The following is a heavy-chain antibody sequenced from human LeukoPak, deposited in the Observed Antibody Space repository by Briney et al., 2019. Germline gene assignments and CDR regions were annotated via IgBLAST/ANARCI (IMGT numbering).Heavy chain of an antibody. Sequence: PGRSLRLSCAASGFTFSDYYMSWVRQAPGKGLEWISFIAGSGVNIFYADSVKGRFTISRDNAESSLYLQMNNLTQEDTAVYFCARDDAGGYKRYFYYGMDVWGQGTTVTVSS. CDR3: ARDDAGGYKRYFYYGMDV. J-gene: IGHJ6*02. D-gene: IGHD6-19*01. CDR2: IAGSGVNI. V-gene: IGHV3-11*01. CDR1: GFTFSDYY.